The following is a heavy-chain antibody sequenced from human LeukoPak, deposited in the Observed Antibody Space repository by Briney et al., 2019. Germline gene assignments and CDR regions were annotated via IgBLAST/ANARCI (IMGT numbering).Heavy chain of an antibody. D-gene: IGHD3-10*01. V-gene: IGHV4-39*07. J-gene: IGHJ6*03. CDR1: GGSISSSSYY. CDR2: IYYSGST. Sequence: PSETLSLTCTVSGGSISSSSYYWGWIRQPPGKGLEWIGSIYYSGSTYYNPSLKSRVTISVDTSKNQFSLKLSSVTAADTAVYYCARVPPGSGKYYYYYYYMDVWGKGTTVTVSS. CDR3: ARVPPGSGKYYYYYYYMDV.